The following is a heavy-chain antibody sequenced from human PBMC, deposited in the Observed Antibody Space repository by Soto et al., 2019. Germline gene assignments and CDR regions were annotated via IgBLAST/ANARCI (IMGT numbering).Heavy chain of an antibody. CDR2: IFHTGTT. D-gene: IGHD5-18*01. CDR3: ARSKGRAAMGTLAY. J-gene: IGHJ4*02. V-gene: IGHV4-38-2*01. CDR1: GDSIIGIYH. Sequence: SETLSLTCAVSGDSIIGIYHWAWIRQPTGRSLEWIASIFHTGTTYYTPSLKSRVTISVDTSKNQFSLRLSSVTAADSAVYYCARSKGRAAMGTLAYWGQGTLVT.